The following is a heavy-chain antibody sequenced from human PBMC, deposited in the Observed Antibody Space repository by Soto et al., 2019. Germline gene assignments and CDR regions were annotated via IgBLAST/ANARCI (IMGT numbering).Heavy chain of an antibody. CDR2: INSDGSTT. D-gene: IGHD5-12*01. CDR3: ARVPTGGYDWV. Sequence: EVQLLESGGGLIQPGGSLRLSCAASGFTFSTHWMHWVRQAPGKGLVWVSRINSDGSTTNYVDSVKGRFTISRDNAKNTVYLQMNSLSAEDTAVYYCARVPTGGYDWVWGQGTLVTVSS. V-gene: IGHV3-74*01. J-gene: IGHJ4*02. CDR1: GFTFSTHW.